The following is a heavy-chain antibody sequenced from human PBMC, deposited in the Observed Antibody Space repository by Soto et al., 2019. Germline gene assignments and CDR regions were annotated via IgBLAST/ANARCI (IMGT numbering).Heavy chain of an antibody. CDR3: ARVMDTAMANYYYYGMDV. V-gene: IGHV4-30-4*01. J-gene: IGHJ6*02. CDR1: GGSIISGDYY. CDR2: IYYSGST. Sequence: SETLSLTCTVSGGSIISGDYYFICIRQPPGNGLEWIGYIYYSGSTYYNPSLKSRVTISVDTSKNQFSLKLSSVTAADTAVYYCARVMDTAMANYYYYGMDVWGQGTTVTVSS. D-gene: IGHD5-18*01.